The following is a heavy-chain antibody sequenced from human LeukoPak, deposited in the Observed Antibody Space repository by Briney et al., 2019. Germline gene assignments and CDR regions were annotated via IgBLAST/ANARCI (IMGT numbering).Heavy chain of an antibody. Sequence: SETLSLTCTVSGGSISSYYWSWIRQPPGKGLEWIGEINHSGSTNYNPSLKSRVTISVDTSKNQFSLKLSSVTAADTAVYYCARLRYDFWSGYSGYFDYWGQGTLVTVSS. D-gene: IGHD3-3*01. J-gene: IGHJ4*02. CDR3: ARLRYDFWSGYSGYFDY. CDR2: INHSGST. V-gene: IGHV4-34*01. CDR1: GGSISSYY.